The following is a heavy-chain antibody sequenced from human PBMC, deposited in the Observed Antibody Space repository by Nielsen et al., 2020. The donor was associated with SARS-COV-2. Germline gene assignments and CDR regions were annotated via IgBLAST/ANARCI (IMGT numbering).Heavy chain of an antibody. Sequence: GESLKISCAASGFTFDDYGMSWVRQAPGKGLEWVSGINWNGGSTGYADSVKGRFTISRDNSKNSLSLQMNSLRTEDTALYYCAKDDFSSSSSDYWGQGTLVTVSS. J-gene: IGHJ4*02. CDR2: INWNGGST. CDR1: GFTFDDYG. CDR3: AKDDFSSSSSDY. D-gene: IGHD6-6*01. V-gene: IGHV3-20*04.